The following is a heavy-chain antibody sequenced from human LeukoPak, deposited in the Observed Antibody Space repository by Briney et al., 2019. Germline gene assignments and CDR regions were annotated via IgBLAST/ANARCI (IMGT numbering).Heavy chain of an antibody. Sequence: SVKVSCKASGGTFSSYAISWVRQAPGQGLEWMGRIIPILGIANYAQRFQGRVTITADKSTSTAYMELSSLRSEDTAVYYCAREFFVSNYYDSSGYYFNYWGQGTLVTVSS. CDR1: GGTFSSYA. CDR2: IIPILGIA. D-gene: IGHD3-22*01. J-gene: IGHJ4*02. CDR3: AREFFVSNYYDSSGYYFNY. V-gene: IGHV1-69*04.